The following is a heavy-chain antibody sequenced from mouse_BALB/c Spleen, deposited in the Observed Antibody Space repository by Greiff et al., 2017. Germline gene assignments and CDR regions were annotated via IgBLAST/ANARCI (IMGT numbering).Heavy chain of an antibody. CDR2: IDTSDSYT. CDR3: ARLYYAMDY. J-gene: IGHJ4*01. Sequence: VQLQQPGAELVMPGASVKMSCKASGYTFTDYWMHWVKQRPGQGLEWIGAIDTSDSYTSYNQKFKGKATLTVDESSSTAYMQLSSLTSEDSAVYYCARLYYAMDYWGQGTSVTVSS. V-gene: IGHV1-69*01. CDR1: GYTFTDYW.